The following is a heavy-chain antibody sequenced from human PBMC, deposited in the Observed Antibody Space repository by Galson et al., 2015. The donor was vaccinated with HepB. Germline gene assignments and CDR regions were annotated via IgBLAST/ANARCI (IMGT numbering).Heavy chain of an antibody. Sequence: SVKVSCKASGYTFTSYGISWVRQAPGQGLEWMGWISAYNGNTNYAQKLQGRVTMTTDTSTSTAYMELRSLRSDDTAVYYCARDTGNIVVVPAAAHRLGYYYYYMDVWGKGTTVTVSS. CDR3: ARDTGNIVVVPAAAHRLGYYYYYMDV. CDR1: GYTFTSYG. J-gene: IGHJ6*03. CDR2: ISAYNGNT. V-gene: IGHV1-18*01. D-gene: IGHD2-2*01.